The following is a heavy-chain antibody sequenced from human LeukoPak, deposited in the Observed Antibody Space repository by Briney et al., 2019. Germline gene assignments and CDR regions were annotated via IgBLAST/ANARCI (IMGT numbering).Heavy chain of an antibody. CDR1: GDRFASYW. J-gene: IGHJ4*02. D-gene: IGHD2-15*01. CDR2: MYPGDFDT. V-gene: IGHV5-51*01. CDR3: TMGGYCSGGGCPFFYY. Sequence: GESLKISCKGSGDRFASYWIGWVRQMPGKGLEWLGIMYPGDFDTRYSSSLQGQVTISVDKSISTAYLRWSSLKASDTAMYYCTMGGYCSGGGCPFFYYWGQGTLVTVSS.